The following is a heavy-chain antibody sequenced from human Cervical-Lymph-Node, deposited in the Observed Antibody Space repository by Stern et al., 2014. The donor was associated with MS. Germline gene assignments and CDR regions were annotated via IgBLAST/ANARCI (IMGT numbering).Heavy chain of an antibody. J-gene: IGHJ4*02. Sequence: EVQLVESGGGLVKPGGSLRLSCAASGFTFSNAWMSWVRQAPGKGLEWVGRIKSKTDGGTTDYAAPVKGRFTISRDDSKNTLYLQMNSLKTEDTAVYYCTTSAAFFMEWLTPFDYWGQGTLVTVSS. CDR3: TTSAAFFMEWLTPFDY. D-gene: IGHD3-3*01. CDR2: IKSKTDGGTT. CDR1: GFTFSNAW. V-gene: IGHV3-15*01.